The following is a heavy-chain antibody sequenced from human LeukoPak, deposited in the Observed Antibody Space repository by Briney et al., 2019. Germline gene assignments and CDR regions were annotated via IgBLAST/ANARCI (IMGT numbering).Heavy chain of an antibody. D-gene: IGHD5-18*01. J-gene: IGHJ3*01. Sequence: ASVKVSCKLSGYTLAELSIHWVRQVPGKGLERMGGFDPKDGDTFFAQKFQGRVTMTEDTSTDTAYMELSSLRYEDTAVYYCATQDVDPTMGTGGYSDAFDVWGQGTLVTVSS. CDR1: GYTLAELS. CDR2: FDPKDGDT. V-gene: IGHV1-24*01. CDR3: ATQDVDPTMGTGGYSDAFDV.